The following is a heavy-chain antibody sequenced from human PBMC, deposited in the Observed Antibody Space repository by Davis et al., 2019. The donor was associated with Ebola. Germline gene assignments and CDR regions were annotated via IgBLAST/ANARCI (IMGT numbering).Heavy chain of an antibody. Sequence: GESLKISCAASGFTFSDHYMDWVRQAPGKGLEWVARSRNKANSYSTEYAASVKGRFTIPRDDSENSIFLQMNSLKTDDTAIYYCVRCLYNYDGAAYQWNFDFWGRGTLVTVSS. CDR3: VRCLYNYDGAAYQWNFDF. CDR1: GFTFSDHY. J-gene: IGHJ2*01. V-gene: IGHV3-72*01. CDR2: SRNKANSYST. D-gene: IGHD3-22*01.